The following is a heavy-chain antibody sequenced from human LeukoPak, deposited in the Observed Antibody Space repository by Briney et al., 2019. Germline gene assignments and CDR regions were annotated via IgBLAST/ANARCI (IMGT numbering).Heavy chain of an antibody. Sequence: GASVKVSCKASGYTFTSYDINWVRQATGQGLEWMGWMNPNSGNTGYAQKFQGRVTITRNTSISTAYMELSSLRSEDTAVYYCARAVDRVYSSSLFRGDAFDIWGQGTMVTVSS. D-gene: IGHD6-6*01. CDR2: MNPNSGNT. CDR1: GYTFTSYD. V-gene: IGHV1-8*03. J-gene: IGHJ3*02. CDR3: ARAVDRVYSSSLFRGDAFDI.